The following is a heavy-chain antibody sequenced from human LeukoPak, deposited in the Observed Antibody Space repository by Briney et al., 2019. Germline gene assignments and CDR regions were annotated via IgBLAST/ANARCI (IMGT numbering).Heavy chain of an antibody. CDR3: ARPYYYDSRIDP. CDR1: GVSISSGDYY. J-gene: IGHJ5*02. CDR2: MYSSEST. V-gene: IGHV4-30-4*01. Sequence: SETLSLTCTVSGVSISSGDYYWSWIRQPPGKGLEWIGYMYSSESTYYNPSLKSRATISVDTSKNQFSLKLSSVTAADTAVYYCARPYYYDSRIDPWGQGTLVTVSS. D-gene: IGHD3-22*01.